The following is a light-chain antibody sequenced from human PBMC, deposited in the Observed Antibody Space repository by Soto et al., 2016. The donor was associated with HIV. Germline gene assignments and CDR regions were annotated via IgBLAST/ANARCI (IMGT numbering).Light chain of an antibody. CDR1: NIGSKN. J-gene: IGLJ2*01. V-gene: IGLV3-21*03. CDR3: QVWDSSSDHVI. CDR2: DDS. Sequence: SYELTQLPSVSVAPGKTARITCGGNNIGSKNVHWYQQRPGQAPVLVVYDDSDRPSGIPERFSGSNFGNTATLTISRVEAGDEADYYCQVWDSSSDHVIFGGGTKLTVL.